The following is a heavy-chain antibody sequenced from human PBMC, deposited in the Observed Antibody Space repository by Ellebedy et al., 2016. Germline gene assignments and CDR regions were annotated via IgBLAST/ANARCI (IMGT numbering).Heavy chain of an antibody. D-gene: IGHD6-13*01. V-gene: IGHV3-9*01. CDR1: GFTFADYA. Sequence: GGSLRLSXAASGFTFADYAMHWVRQAPGKGLEWVSGISWNSGSIGYADSVKGRFTISRDNAKNSLYLQMNSLRAEDTALYYCAKDAYSSSWYDGNWFDPWGQGTLVTVSS. J-gene: IGHJ5*02. CDR2: ISWNSGSI. CDR3: AKDAYSSSWYDGNWFDP.